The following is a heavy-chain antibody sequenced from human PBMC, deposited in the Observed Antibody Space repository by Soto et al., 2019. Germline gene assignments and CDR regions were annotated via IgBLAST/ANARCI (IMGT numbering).Heavy chain of an antibody. D-gene: IGHD6-13*01. CDR1: GFTFSSYA. Sequence: GGSLRLSCAASGFTFSSYAMHWVRQAPGKGLEWVAVISYDGSNKYYADSVKGRFTISRDNSKNTLYLQMNSLRAEDTAVYYCASEYSSSWLYYYYGMDVWCQGTTVTVSS. V-gene: IGHV3-30-3*01. J-gene: IGHJ6*02. CDR3: ASEYSSSWLYYYYGMDV. CDR2: ISYDGSNK.